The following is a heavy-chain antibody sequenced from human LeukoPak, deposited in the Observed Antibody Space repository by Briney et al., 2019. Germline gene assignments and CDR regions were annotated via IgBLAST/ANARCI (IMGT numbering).Heavy chain of an antibody. CDR2: VSHDGSTN. V-gene: IGHV3-30*09. D-gene: IGHD4-17*01. Sequence: GGSLRLSCAASGFTFSSYAMHWVRQAPGKGLEWVAFVSHDGSTNYYADSVKGRFAMSRDGSKNTLSLQMNSLRGEDTAVYYCVRGGEHDYGETFYYYPMDVWGQGTAVTVSS. J-gene: IGHJ6*02. CDR1: GFTFSSYA. CDR3: VRGGEHDYGETFYYYPMDV.